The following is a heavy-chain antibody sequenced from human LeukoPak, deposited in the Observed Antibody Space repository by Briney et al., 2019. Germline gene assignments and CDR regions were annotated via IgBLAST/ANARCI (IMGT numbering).Heavy chain of an antibody. V-gene: IGHV3-30*03. D-gene: IGHD5-12*01. CDR1: GFTFSFYG. CDR2: LSYDGSNK. CDR3: AREVDSGSPGPGY. J-gene: IGHJ4*02. Sequence: GGSLRLSCAASGFTFSFYGIHWVRQAPGKGLEWVAVLSYDGSNKFYADSVKGRFTISRDNSENTLYLQMNSLRAEDTAVYYCAREVDSGSPGPGYWGQGTLVTVSS.